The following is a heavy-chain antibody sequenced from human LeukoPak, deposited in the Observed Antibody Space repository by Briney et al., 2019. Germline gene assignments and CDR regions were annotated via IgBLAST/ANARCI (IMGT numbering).Heavy chain of an antibody. V-gene: IGHV4-59*12. CDR3: ARGRRKLTLGYCSGGSCFVLDY. CDR2: IYYSVST. CDR1: GGSISSYY. Sequence: SETLSLTCTVSGGSISSYYWSWIRQPPGKGLEWIGYIYYSVSTNYNPSLKSRVTISVDTSKNQFSLKLSSVTAADTAVYYCARGRRKLTLGYCSGGSCFVLDYWGQGTLVTVSS. D-gene: IGHD2-15*01. J-gene: IGHJ4*02.